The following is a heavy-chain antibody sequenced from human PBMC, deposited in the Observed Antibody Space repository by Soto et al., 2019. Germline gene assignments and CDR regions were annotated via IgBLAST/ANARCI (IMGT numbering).Heavy chain of an antibody. CDR3: ARDLSKGLATVDY. V-gene: IGHV3-7*01. J-gene: IGHJ4*02. Sequence: GGSLRLSCASSGFTFISYWMSWVRQAPGKGLEWVANIKQDGSEKYYVDSVKGRFTISRDNAKNSLYLQMNSLRAEDTAVYYCARDLSKGLATVDYWGQGTLVTVSS. D-gene: IGHD6-19*01. CDR1: GFTFISYW. CDR2: IKQDGSEK.